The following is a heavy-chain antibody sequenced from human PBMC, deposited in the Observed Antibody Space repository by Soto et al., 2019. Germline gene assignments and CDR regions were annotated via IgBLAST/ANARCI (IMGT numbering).Heavy chain of an antibody. J-gene: IGHJ3*01. V-gene: IGHV4-59*01. CDR1: GGSISSDY. CDR3: SRPHGGPYAFDV. CDR2: ISDSGST. D-gene: IGHD3-10*01. Sequence: SETLSLTCTFSGGSISSDYWSWIRQPPGKGLEWIGYISDSGSTNYNPSLNSRVIMSIDKSQNQLSLKLTSVTAADTAVYYCSRPHGGPYAFDVWGRGTMVSVSS.